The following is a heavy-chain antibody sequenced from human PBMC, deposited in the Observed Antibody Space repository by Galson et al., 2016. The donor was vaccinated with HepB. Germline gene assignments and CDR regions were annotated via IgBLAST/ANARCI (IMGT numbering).Heavy chain of an antibody. V-gene: IGHV1-69*13. CDR3: AREFPGSARGTHDAFDI. CDR2: IIAVFRIG. Sequence: SVKVSCKASGGTFSNYAFSWVRQAPGQGLEWMGGIIAVFRIGNYAQKFQGRVKITADDSTSTAYMELSSLGSEDTAVYYCAREFPGSARGTHDAFDIWGQGTMVTVSS. CDR1: GGTFSNYA. J-gene: IGHJ3*02. D-gene: IGHD6-13*01.